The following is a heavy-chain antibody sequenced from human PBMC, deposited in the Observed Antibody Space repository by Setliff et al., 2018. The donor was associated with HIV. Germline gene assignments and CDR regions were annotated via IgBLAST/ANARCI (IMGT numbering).Heavy chain of an antibody. V-gene: IGHV1-18*01. CDR3: ARDTPDYLGSYYSDY. Sequence: ASVKVSCKASGYIFGNYGINWVRQAPGQGLEWMGWVSGHNGNTNSAQKVQGRVIMTTDTSTSTAYMELRSLRSDDAAVYYCARDTPDYLGSYYSDYWGQGALVTVSS. CDR1: GYIFGNYG. D-gene: IGHD1-26*01. J-gene: IGHJ4*02. CDR2: VSGHNGNT.